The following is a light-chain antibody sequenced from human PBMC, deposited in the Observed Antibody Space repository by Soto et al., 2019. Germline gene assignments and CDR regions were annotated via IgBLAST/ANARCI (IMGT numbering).Light chain of an antibody. V-gene: IGKV3-11*01. CDR3: QQRSNWPPGGT. CDR2: DAS. Sequence: EIVLTQSPATLSLSPGERATLSCRASQSVSSYLAWYQQKPGQAPRLLIYDASNRATGIPARFSGSGSGTDFTLTISSLEPDDFAVYYCQQRSNWPPGGTFGQGTKVEIK. CDR1: QSVSSY. J-gene: IGKJ1*01.